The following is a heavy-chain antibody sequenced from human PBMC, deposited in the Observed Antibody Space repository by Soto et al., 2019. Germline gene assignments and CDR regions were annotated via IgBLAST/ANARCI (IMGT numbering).Heavy chain of an antibody. CDR2: TYYRSKWYN. V-gene: IGHV6-1*01. D-gene: IGHD2-2*01. Sequence: PSQTLSLTCAISGDSVSSNSAAWNWIRQSTSRDLERLVRTYYRSKWYNDYAVSVKSRITINPDTSKNQFSLQLNSVTPEDTAVYYCAHESIHLKYCSSTSCKAGVGYWGQGTLVTVSS. CDR1: GDSVSSNSAA. J-gene: IGHJ4*02. CDR3: AHESIHLKYCSSTSCKAGVGY.